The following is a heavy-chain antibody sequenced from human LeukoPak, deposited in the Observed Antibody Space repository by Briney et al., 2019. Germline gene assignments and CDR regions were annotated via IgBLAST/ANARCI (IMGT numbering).Heavy chain of an antibody. J-gene: IGHJ5*02. CDR1: GGSISSSSYY. Sequence: SETLSLTCTVSGGSISSSSYYWGWIRQPPGKGLEWIGSIYYSGSTYYNPSLKSRVTISVDTSKNQFSLKLSSVTAADTAVYYCSRKSLDYDYVWGSYRLNWFDPWGQGTLVTVSS. CDR3: SRKSLDYDYVWGSYRLNWFDP. V-gene: IGHV4-39*03. CDR2: IYYSGST. D-gene: IGHD3-16*02.